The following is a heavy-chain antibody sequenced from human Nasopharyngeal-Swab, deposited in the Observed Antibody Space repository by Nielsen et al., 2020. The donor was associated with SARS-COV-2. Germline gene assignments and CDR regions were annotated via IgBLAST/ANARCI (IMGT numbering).Heavy chain of an antibody. CDR3: ARDVGQRTGDY. V-gene: IGHV3-7*01. J-gene: IGHJ4*02. CDR1: GFTFNSYY. CDR2: IKQDGSEK. Sequence: GESLKISCAASGFTFNSYYMSWLRQAPGKGLEWVGNIKQDGSEKYYVDSVKGRFTISRDNAKNSLYLQMNSLRAEDTAVYYCARDVGQRTGDYWGQGTLVTVSS. D-gene: IGHD1-1*01.